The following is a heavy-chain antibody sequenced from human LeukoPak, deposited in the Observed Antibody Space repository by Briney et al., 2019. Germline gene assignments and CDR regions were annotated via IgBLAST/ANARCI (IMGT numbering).Heavy chain of an antibody. CDR2: ISSTDISSSSSNI. D-gene: IGHD6-13*01. V-gene: IGHV3-48*02. CDR3: ARGGGDTGYSRSWYFY. J-gene: IGHJ4*02. CDR1: GFTFSSYT. Sequence: VGSLRLSCAASGFTFSSYTMNWVRQAPGKGLEWVSYISSTDISSSSSNIHYADSVKGRFTISRDNAKNSLYLQMNSLRDEDTAVYYCARGGGDTGYSRSWYFYWGQGTLVTVSS.